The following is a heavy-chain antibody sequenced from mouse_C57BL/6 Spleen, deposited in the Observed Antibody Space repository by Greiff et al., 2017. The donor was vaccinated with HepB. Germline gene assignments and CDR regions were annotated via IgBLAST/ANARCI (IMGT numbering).Heavy chain of an antibody. D-gene: IGHD2-4*01. CDR2: ISYSGST. J-gene: IGHJ2*01. CDR3: ARERMIRGYFDY. V-gene: IGHV3-1*01. Sequence: EVQLQESGPGMVKPSQSLSLTCTVTGYSITSGYDWHWIRHFPGNKLEWMGYISYSGSTNYNPSLKSRISITHDTSKNHFFLKLNSVTTEDTATYYCARERMIRGYFDYWGQGTTLTVSS. CDR1: GYSITSGYD.